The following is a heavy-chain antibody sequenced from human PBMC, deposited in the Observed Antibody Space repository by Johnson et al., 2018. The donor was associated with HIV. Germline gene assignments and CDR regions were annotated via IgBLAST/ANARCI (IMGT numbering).Heavy chain of an antibody. D-gene: IGHD7-27*01. J-gene: IGHJ3*02. CDR2: ISGSGGST. CDR3: ARENWGQRMNAFDI. V-gene: IGHV3-23*04. CDR1: GFTFSSCA. Sequence: VQLVESGGGVVQPGRSLRLSCAASGFTFSSCAMPWVRQAPGKWLEWVSAISGSGGSTYYADSVKGRFTISRDNSKNTLYLQMNSLRAEDTAVYYCARENWGQRMNAFDIWGQGTMVTVSS.